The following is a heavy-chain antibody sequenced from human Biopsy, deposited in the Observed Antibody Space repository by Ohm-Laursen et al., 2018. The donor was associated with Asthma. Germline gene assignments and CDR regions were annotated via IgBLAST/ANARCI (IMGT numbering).Heavy chain of an antibody. CDR2: IYYNGRT. Sequence: GTLSLTCTVSGGSISSSSYYWGWIRQPPGKGLEWIGSIYYNGRTYYNPSLKSRVTISVDTSKKQLSLQLSSVTAADTAVYYCARRGITGTTLDYWGQGTLVTVSS. J-gene: IGHJ4*02. V-gene: IGHV4-39*01. D-gene: IGHD1-7*01. CDR1: GGSISSSSYY. CDR3: ARRGITGTTLDY.